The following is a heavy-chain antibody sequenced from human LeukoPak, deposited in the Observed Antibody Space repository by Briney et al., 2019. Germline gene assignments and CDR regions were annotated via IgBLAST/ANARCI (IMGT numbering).Heavy chain of an antibody. V-gene: IGHV3-30*04. J-gene: IGHJ6*03. Sequence: GSLRLSCAASGFTFSSYEMNWVRQAPGKGLEWVAVISYDGSNKYYADSVKGRFTISRDNSKNTLYLQMNSLRAEDTAVYYCARDRDDGIYYYYYMDVWGKGTTVTVSS. CDR1: GFTFSSYE. CDR3: ARDRDDGIYYYYYMDV. CDR2: ISYDGSNK. D-gene: IGHD1-1*01.